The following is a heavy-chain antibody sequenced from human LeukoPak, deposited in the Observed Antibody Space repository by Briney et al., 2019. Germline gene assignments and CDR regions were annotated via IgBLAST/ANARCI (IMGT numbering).Heavy chain of an antibody. CDR3: ARDTVPDLTDYFALSRLDP. V-gene: IGHV1-18*01. D-gene: IGHD3-9*01. Sequence: ASVKVSCKASGYTFTSYGISWVRQAPGQGLEWMGWISSYNGNTNYAQKLQGRVTMTTDTSTSTAYMELRSLRSDDTAVYYCARDTVPDLTDYFALSRLDPWGQGTLVTVSS. CDR1: GYTFTSYG. J-gene: IGHJ5*02. CDR2: ISSYNGNT.